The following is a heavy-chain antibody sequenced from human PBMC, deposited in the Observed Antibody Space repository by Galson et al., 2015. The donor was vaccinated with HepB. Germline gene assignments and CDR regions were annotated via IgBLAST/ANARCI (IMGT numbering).Heavy chain of an antibody. Sequence: SVKVSCKASGYTFTSYGISWVRQAPGQGLEWMGWISAYNGNTNYAQNLQGRVTMTTDTSTSTAYMELRSLRSDDTAVYYCARHSVAGRGDDAFDIWDQGTMVTVSS. D-gene: IGHD6-19*01. J-gene: IGHJ3*02. CDR1: GYTFTSYG. V-gene: IGHV1-18*01. CDR3: ARHSVAGRGDDAFDI. CDR2: ISAYNGNT.